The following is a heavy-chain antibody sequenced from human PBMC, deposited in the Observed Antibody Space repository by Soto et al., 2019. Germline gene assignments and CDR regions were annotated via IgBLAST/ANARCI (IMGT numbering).Heavy chain of an antibody. J-gene: IGHJ6*02. V-gene: IGHV3-15*01. CDR2: IKSKTDGGTT. CDR1: GFTFSNAW. D-gene: IGHD1-26*01. CDR3: TTEPEHYRLLDRLNV. Sequence: LSLSCAASGFTFSNAWMSWVRQAPGKGLEWVGRIKSKTDGGTTDYAAPVKGRFTISRDDSKNTLYLQMNSLKTEDTAVYYCTTEPEHYRLLDRLNVWGQGTTVTVYS.